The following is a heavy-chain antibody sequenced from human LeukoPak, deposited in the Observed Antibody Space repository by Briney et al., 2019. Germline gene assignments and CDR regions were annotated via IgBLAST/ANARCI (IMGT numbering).Heavy chain of an antibody. J-gene: IGHJ3*02. CDR2: ISYDGSNK. CDR1: GFTFSSYA. Sequence: PGGSLRLSCAASGFTFSSYAMHWVRQAPGKGLEWVAVISYDGSNKYYADSVKGRFTISRDNSKNTLYLQMNSLRAEDTAVYYCARDKPDAFDIWAKGQWSPSLQ. CDR3: ARDKPDAFDI. V-gene: IGHV3-30*04.